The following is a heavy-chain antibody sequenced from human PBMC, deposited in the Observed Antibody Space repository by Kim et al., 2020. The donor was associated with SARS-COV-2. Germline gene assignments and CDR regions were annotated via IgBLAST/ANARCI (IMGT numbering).Heavy chain of an antibody. CDR3: ARHKPSDYQYFYYGMDV. Sequence: SGTLSLTCTVYGGSISGRIFHWGWIRQPPGKGLEWIGSVYDGENTYYNPSLKSRVSISADTSTNQFSLKVNSMTAADTAVYFCARHKPSDYQYFYYGMDVWGQGTQVTVSS. CDR2: VYDGENT. V-gene: IGHV4-39*01. CDR1: GGSISGRIFH. J-gene: IGHJ6*02. D-gene: IGHD3-10*01.